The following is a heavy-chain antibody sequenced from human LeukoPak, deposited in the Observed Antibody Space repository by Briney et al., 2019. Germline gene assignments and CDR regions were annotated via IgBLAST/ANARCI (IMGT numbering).Heavy chain of an antibody. D-gene: IGHD5-12*01. Sequence: PGGFLRLSCAASGFTFSSYSMNWVRQAPGKGLEWVSYISSSSSTIYYADSVKGRFTISRDNAKNSLFLQMNSLRAEDTAVFYCARDSGYNAFDIWGQGTMVTVSS. CDR1: GFTFSSYS. J-gene: IGHJ3*02. CDR3: ARDSGYNAFDI. V-gene: IGHV3-48*04. CDR2: ISSSSSTI.